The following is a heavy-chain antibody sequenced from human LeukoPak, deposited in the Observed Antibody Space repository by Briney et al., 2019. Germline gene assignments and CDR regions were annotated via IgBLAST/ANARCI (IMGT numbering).Heavy chain of an antibody. CDR2: VSYDGSNK. V-gene: IGHV3-30*04. D-gene: IGHD4-17*01. CDR1: GFTFSSYA. J-gene: IGHJ6*02. CDR3: ARVWDGDPRGYYYGMDV. Sequence: GGSLRLSCAASGFTFSSYAMHWVRQAPGKGLEWVAVVSYDGSNKYYADSVKGRFTISRDNSKNTLYLQMNSLRAEDTAVYYCARVWDGDPRGYYYGMDVWGQGTTVTVSS.